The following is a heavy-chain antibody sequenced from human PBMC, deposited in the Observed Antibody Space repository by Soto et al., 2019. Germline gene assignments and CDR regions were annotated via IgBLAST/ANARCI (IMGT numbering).Heavy chain of an antibody. D-gene: IGHD2-15*01. J-gene: IGHJ4*02. Sequence: QVQLVESGGGVVQPGRSLRLSCAASGFTFSSYGMHWVRQAPGKGLEWVAVISYDGSNKYYADSVKGRFTISRDNSKNXLXLXKNSLRAEDTAVYYCAKSLGRSFRYCSGGSCYSNDYWGQGTLVTVSS. CDR3: AKSLGRSFRYCSGGSCYSNDY. CDR1: GFTFSSYG. V-gene: IGHV3-30*18. CDR2: ISYDGSNK.